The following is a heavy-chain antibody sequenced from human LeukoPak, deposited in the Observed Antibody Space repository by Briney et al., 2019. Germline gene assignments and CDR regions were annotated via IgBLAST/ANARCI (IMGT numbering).Heavy chain of an antibody. CDR2: VTGNSGST. D-gene: IGHD6-19*01. CDR3: AKEPVAGTDY. CDR1: GFTFSSYA. J-gene: IGHJ4*02. V-gene: IGHV3-23*01. Sequence: GGSLRLSCAASGFTFSSYAMSWVRQAPGKGLEWVSDVTGNSGSTNYGDSVKGRFTISRDNSKNTLYLQMNSLRAEDTAVYYCAKEPVAGTDYWGQGTLVTVSS.